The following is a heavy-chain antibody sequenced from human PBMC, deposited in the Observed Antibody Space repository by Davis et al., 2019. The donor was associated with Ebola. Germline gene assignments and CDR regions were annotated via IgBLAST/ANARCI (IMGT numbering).Heavy chain of an antibody. CDR3: AEGGTNNFLGAN. D-gene: IGHD2-8*01. CDR2: TDSDGSDT. J-gene: IGHJ4*02. Sequence: GESLKISCAASGFTFSSYWMHWVRQAPGKGLEWLSRTDSDGSDTSYGDSVKGRFTISSDNARNTVYLQMDSLRAEDTAVFYCAEGGTNNFLGANWGQGTLVTVSS. CDR1: GFTFSSYW. V-gene: IGHV3-74*01.